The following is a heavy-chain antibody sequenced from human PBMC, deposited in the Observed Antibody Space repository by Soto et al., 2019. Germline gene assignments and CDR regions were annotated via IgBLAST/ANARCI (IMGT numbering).Heavy chain of an antibody. J-gene: IGHJ2*01. Sequence: QVQLVQSGAEVKKPGSSVKVSCKASGGTFSSYTISWVRQAPGQGLEWMGRIIPILGIANYAQKFQGRVTLTADKATSTAYRELSSLRSEDTAVYYCAREKYCTNGVCYLCDSQQNWYFELWGRGTLVTGSS. CDR2: IIPILGIA. CDR3: AREKYCTNGVCYLCDSQQNWYFEL. CDR1: GGTFSSYT. V-gene: IGHV1-69*08. D-gene: IGHD2-8*01.